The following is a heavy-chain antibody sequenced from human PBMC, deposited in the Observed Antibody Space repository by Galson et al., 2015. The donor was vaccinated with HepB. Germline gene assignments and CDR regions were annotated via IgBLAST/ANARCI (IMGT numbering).Heavy chain of an antibody. CDR1: GFTFTYYG. CDR3: AKDGMREDYSFRSAYSKPDS. J-gene: IGHJ4*02. V-gene: IGHV3-30*18. CDR2: ISYDGSRK. Sequence: SLRLSCAASGFTFTYYGLHWVRQAPGKGLEWVAVISYDGSRKYYADSLKVRFTITRDNSKNTLYLQMHSLRIEDAAVYYCAKDGMREDYSFRSAYSKPDSWGQGTLVTVSS. D-gene: IGHD3-3*01.